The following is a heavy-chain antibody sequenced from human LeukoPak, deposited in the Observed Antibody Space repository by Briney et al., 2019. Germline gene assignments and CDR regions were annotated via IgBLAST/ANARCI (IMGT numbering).Heavy chain of an antibody. CDR3: ARSESLWFGIDY. J-gene: IGHJ4*02. CDR2: IYYSGST. Sequence: PSETLSLTCTVSGGSISSGGYYWSWIRQHPGKGLEWIGYIYYSGSTYYNPSLKSRVTISVDTSKNQFSLKLSSVTAADTAVYYCARSESLWFGIDYWGQGTLVTVSS. D-gene: IGHD3-10*01. V-gene: IGHV4-31*03. CDR1: GGSISSGGYY.